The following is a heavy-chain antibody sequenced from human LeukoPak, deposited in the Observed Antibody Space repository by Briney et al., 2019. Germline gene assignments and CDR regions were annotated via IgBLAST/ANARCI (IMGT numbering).Heavy chain of an antibody. CDR3: AKSKAHSSSAPRTDYYYYYMDV. J-gene: IGHJ6*03. CDR2: ISGSGGGT. V-gene: IGHV3-23*01. CDR1: GFTFSSYT. D-gene: IGHD6-6*01. Sequence: GGSLRLSCAASGFTFSSYTMSWVRQAPGKGLEWVSAISGSGGGTYYADSVKGRFTISRDNSKNTLYLQMNSLRAEDTAVYYCAKSKAHSSSAPRTDYYYYYMDVWGKGTTVTVSS.